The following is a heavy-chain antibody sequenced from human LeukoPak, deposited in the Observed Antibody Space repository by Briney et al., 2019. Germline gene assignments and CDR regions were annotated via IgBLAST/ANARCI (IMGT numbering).Heavy chain of an antibody. V-gene: IGHV4-39*07. CDR2: IYYSGST. Sequence: SETLSLTCTVSGGSISSGGYYWSWIRQPPGKGLEWIGSIYYSGSTYYNPSLKSRVTISVDTSKNQFSLKLSSVTAADTAVYYCARAPLLRGFDYWGQGTLVTVSS. J-gene: IGHJ4*02. CDR1: GGSISSGGYY. D-gene: IGHD2-21*02. CDR3: ARAPLLRGFDY.